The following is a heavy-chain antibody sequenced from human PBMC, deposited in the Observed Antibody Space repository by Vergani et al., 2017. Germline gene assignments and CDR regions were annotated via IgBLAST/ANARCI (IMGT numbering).Heavy chain of an antibody. J-gene: IGHJ4*02. CDR1: ESSFISNE. Sequence: EVMLVQSGAEVKKPGESLKISCKYSESSFISNEIAWVRQMSGKGLQWMGNINPIDSKIAYSPSFQGQAIMSLDKSITTAYLQWRSLKASDTAIYYCTGHVPCGDGACLHFDHWGQGAQVTVFS. CDR2: INPIDSKI. CDR3: TGHVPCGDGACLHFDH. V-gene: IGHV5-51*01. D-gene: IGHD2-21*01.